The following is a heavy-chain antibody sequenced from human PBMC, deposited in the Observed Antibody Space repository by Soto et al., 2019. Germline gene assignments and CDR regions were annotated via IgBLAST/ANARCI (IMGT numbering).Heavy chain of an antibody. V-gene: IGHV1-69*01. J-gene: IGHJ4*02. CDR1: GGTFSSYA. CDR3: ASLVGGTAIIDY. D-gene: IGHD1-26*01. CDR2: IITIFGTA. Sequence: QVQLVQSGAEVKKPGSSVKVSCTASGGTFSSYAISWVRQAPGQGLEWMGGIITIFGTANYAQKFQGRVTITADESTSTAYMELSSLRSEETAVYYCASLVGGTAIIDYWGQGTLVTVSS.